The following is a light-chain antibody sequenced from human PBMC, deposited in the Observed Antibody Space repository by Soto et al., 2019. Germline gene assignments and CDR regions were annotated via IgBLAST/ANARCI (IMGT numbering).Light chain of an antibody. CDR2: DTS. CDR3: QQYDDWPPIT. J-gene: IGKJ5*01. Sequence: EIVLTQSPGTLSLSPGERATLSCGANQSVTSNYLAWYQQKPGQAPRLLIYDTSTRPIGIPARFSGAGSGTEFTLTISSLQSEDFAVYYCQQYDDWPPITFGQGTRLEIK. V-gene: IGKV3-15*01. CDR1: QSVTSN.